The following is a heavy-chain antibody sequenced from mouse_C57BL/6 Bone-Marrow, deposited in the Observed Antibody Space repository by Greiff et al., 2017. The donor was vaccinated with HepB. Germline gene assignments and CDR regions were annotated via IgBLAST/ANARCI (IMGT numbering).Heavy chain of an antibody. V-gene: IGHV1-76*01. CDR3: ARGDTTGFAY. CDR2: IYPGSGNT. CDR1: GYTFTDYY. D-gene: IGHD1-1*01. Sequence: VKLQQSGAELVRPGASVKLSCKASGYTFTDYYINWVKQRPGQGLEWIARIYPGSGNTYYNEKFKGKATLTAEKSSSTAYMQLSSLTSEDSAVYFCARGDTTGFAYWGQGTLVTVSA. J-gene: IGHJ3*01.